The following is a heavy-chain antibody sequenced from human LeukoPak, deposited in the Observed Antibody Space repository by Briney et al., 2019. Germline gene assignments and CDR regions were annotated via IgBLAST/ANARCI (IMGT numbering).Heavy chain of an antibody. D-gene: IGHD3-10*01. CDR2: IIPMFGTP. CDR3: AREGRTYYMDV. V-gene: IGHV1-69*05. CDR1: GGTFGSYG. Sequence: GASVMVSCKASGGTFGSYGISWVRRAPGQGLEWMGGIIPMFGTPNYAQRFQGRVTITTDESTSTAYMELSSLRSDDTAVYYCAREGRTYYMDVWGKGTTVTVSS. J-gene: IGHJ6*03.